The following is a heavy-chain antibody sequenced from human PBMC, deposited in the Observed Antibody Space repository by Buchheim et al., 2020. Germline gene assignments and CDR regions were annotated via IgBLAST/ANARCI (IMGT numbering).Heavy chain of an antibody. CDR2: INQGGSEK. Sequence: EVQLVDSGGGLVQPGGSLRLSCAASGFTFSSSSMSWVRQAPGKGLEWVGNINQGGSEKDYVDAVKGRFTISRDNAKTSLYLQMNSLRAEDTAVYYCARVFRYGHDYWGQGTL. V-gene: IGHV3-7*01. CDR1: GFTFSSSS. CDR3: ARVFRYGHDY. J-gene: IGHJ4*02. D-gene: IGHD5-18*01.